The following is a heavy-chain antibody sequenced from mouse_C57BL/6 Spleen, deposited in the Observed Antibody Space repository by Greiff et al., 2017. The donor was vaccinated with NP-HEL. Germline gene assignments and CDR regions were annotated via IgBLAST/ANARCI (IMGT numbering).Heavy chain of an antibody. CDR2: IYWDDDK. CDR3: ARKRDAFPFDY. V-gene: IGHV8-12*01. CDR1: GFSLSTSGMG. Sequence: QVTLKVSGPGILQSSQPLSLTCSFSGFSLSTSGMGVSWIRQPSGKGLEWVAHIYWDDDKRYNPSLKSRLTISKDTSRNQVFLKITSVDTADTATYDCARKRDAFPFDYWGQGTTLTVSS. J-gene: IGHJ2*01. D-gene: IGHD3-3*01.